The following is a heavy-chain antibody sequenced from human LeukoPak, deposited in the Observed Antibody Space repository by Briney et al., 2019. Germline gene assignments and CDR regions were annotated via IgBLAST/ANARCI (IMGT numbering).Heavy chain of an antibody. CDR2: INWNGGST. V-gene: IGHV3-20*04. J-gene: IGHJ3*02. Sequence: GGSLRLSCAASGFIISRYWMSWVRQAPGKGLEWVSGINWNGGSTVYADSVKGRFTISRDNAKNSLYLQMNSLRAEDTALYYCARDDKVGATWRSSPPNAFDIWGQGTMVTVSS. CDR1: GFIISRYW. D-gene: IGHD1-26*01. CDR3: ARDDKVGATWRSSPPNAFDI.